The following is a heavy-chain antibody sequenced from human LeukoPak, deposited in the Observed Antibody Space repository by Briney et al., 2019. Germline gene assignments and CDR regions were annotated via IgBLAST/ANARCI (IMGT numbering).Heavy chain of an antibody. CDR1: GGSISGYY. V-gene: IGHV4-4*07. J-gene: IGHJ3*02. Sequence: PSETLSLTCTVSGGSISGYYRNWIRQPAGRGLEWIGHLYNSGNTNYDPSLKSRVTMSLDTSKNQFSLTLTSVTAADTARYYCARIPYSGNFYGVFDMWGQGRLVIVSS. CDR3: ARIPYSGNFYGVFDM. D-gene: IGHD1-26*01. CDR2: LYNSGNT.